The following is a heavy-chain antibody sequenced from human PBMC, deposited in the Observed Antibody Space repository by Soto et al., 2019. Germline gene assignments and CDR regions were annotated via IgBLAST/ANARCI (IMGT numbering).Heavy chain of an antibody. CDR1: GFTFSSYA. D-gene: IGHD3-3*01. V-gene: IGHV3-64*01. J-gene: IGHJ6*03. CDR2: ISSNGGST. Sequence: VQLVESGGGLVQPGGSLRLSCAASGFTFSSYAMHWVRQAPGKGLEYVSAISSNGGSTYYANSVKGRFTISRDNSKNTLYLQMGSLRAEDMAVYYCARRFLEGYYYYMDVWGKGTTVTVSS. CDR3: ARRFLEGYYYYMDV.